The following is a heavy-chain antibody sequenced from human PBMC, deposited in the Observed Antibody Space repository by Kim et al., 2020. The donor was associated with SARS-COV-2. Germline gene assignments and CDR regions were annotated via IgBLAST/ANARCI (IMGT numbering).Heavy chain of an antibody. CDR3: SLYSNVLR. CDR2: SGST. V-gene: IGHV4-39*07. Sequence: SGSTYYNPSLKSRVTISVDTAKNQFSLKLSSVTAADTAVYYCSLYSNVLRWGQGTLVTVSS. J-gene: IGHJ4*02. D-gene: IGHD2-15*01.